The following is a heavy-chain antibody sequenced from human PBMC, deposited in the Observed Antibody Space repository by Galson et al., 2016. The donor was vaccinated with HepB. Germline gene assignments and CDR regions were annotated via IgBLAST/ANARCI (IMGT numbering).Heavy chain of an antibody. D-gene: IGHD3-10*01. CDR3: VRILFGFQGMDV. CDR1: GDSVSGTNW. V-gene: IGHV4-4*02. J-gene: IGHJ6*02. CDR2: ISRRESP. Sequence: ETLSLTCAVSGDSVSGTNWWGWVRQPPGQGLEFIGEISRRESPNYSPSPKSRVTMSVDKSKNQFSLTLTSVTAADTAVYYCVRILFGFQGMDVWGQGTTVTVSS.